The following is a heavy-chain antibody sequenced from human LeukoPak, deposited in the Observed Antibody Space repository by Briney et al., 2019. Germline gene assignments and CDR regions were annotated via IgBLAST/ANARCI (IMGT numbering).Heavy chain of an antibody. V-gene: IGHV3-7*01. CDR3: ARDMAAAVLDYYYYGIDV. Sequence: PGGSLRLSCAASGFTFSSYWMSWVRQAPGKGLEWVANIKQDGSEKYYVDSVKGRFTISRDNAKNSLYLQMNSLRAEDTAVYYCARDMAAAVLDYYYYGIDVWGQGTTVTVSS. J-gene: IGHJ6*02. CDR2: IKQDGSEK. CDR1: GFTFSSYW. D-gene: IGHD6-13*01.